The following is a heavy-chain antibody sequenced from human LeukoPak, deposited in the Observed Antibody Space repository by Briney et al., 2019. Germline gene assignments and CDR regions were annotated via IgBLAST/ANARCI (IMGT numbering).Heavy chain of an antibody. CDR1: GYTFSGYY. CDR3: AKGERYSSSSLDY. D-gene: IGHD6-6*01. CDR2: INPNSGDT. J-gene: IGHJ4*02. V-gene: IGHV1-2*02. Sequence: GASATVSFTASGYTFSGYYMHWVRQAPGQGLEWMGWINPNSGDTNYAQKFQGRVTITRDTSISTAYMELSRLRYDDTAVYYCAKGERYSSSSLDYWGQGTLVTVSS.